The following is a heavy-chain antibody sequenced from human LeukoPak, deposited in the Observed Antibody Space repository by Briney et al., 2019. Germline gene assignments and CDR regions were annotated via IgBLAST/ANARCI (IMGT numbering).Heavy chain of an antibody. J-gene: IGHJ5*02. D-gene: IGHD2/OR15-2a*01. CDR2: IYSAETT. V-gene: IGHV4-59*08. CDR1: GGSISGYF. CDR3: ERHDKVLHFSNGFDP. Sequence: TSETLSLTCTVSGGSISGYFWSWIRQPPGKGLEWIGYIYSAETTNYNPSLKSRVAISISTSKNQFSLELRSVTAADTAVYYCERHDKVLHFSNGFDPWGQGALVTVSS.